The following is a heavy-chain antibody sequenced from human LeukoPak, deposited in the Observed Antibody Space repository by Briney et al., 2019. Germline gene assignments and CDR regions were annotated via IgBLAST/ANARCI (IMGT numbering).Heavy chain of an antibody. CDR2: IYYSGST. CDR3: ARVYYSSSYDYWYFDL. J-gene: IGHJ2*01. D-gene: IGHD6-13*01. Sequence: SETLSLTCTVSGYSISSGYYWSWIRQPPGKGLEWIGYIYYSGSTNYNPSLKSRVTISVDTSKNQFSLKQSSVTAADTAVYYCARVYYSSSYDYWYFDLWGRGTLVTVSS. V-gene: IGHV4-61*01. CDR1: GYSISSGYY.